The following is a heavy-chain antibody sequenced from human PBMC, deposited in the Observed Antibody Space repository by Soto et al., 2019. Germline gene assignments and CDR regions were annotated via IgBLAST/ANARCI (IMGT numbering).Heavy chain of an antibody. D-gene: IGHD3-10*01. Sequence: EVQLLESGGGLVQPGGSLRLSCAASGFTFSSYAMSWVRQAPGKWLEWVSAISGSGGSTYYADSVKGRFTISRDNSKNTLYLQMNSLRAEDTAVYYCAKDLLPYGSGSPYYFDYWGQGTLVTVSS. CDR3: AKDLLPYGSGSPYYFDY. V-gene: IGHV3-23*01. J-gene: IGHJ4*02. CDR2: ISGSGGST. CDR1: GFTFSSYA.